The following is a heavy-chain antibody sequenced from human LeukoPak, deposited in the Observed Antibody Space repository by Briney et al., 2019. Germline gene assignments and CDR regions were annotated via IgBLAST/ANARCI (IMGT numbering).Heavy chain of an antibody. CDR1: GGSISSYY. V-gene: IGHV4-59*01. Sequence: SETLSLTCTVSGGSISSYYWSWIRQPPGKGLEGIGYIYYSGSTNYNPSLKSRVTISVDTSKNQFSLKLSSVTAADTAVYYCARDADYGSGSYYDYWGQGTLVTVSS. CDR2: IYYSGST. CDR3: ARDADYGSGSYYDY. J-gene: IGHJ4*02. D-gene: IGHD3-10*01.